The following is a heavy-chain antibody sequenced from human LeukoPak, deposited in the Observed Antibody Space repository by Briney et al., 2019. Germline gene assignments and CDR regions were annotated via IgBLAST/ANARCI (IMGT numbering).Heavy chain of an antibody. CDR1: GYTFTRYD. Sequence: ASVRVSRTPSGYTFTRYDINWVRQAPRQGMEWMGWMNPNNGNTGYAQKFQGRVTMTRSTSIDTAYMELNTLTSDDTAAYYCARGFYYYGLDVWGQGTTVTVSS. J-gene: IGHJ6*02. CDR2: MNPNNGNT. V-gene: IGHV1-8*01. CDR3: ARGFYYYGLDV.